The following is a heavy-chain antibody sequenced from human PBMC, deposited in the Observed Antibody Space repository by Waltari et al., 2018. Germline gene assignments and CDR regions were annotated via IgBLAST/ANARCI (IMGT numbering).Heavy chain of an antibody. CDR3: AKDQSGGYYYYNGMDV. CDR2: ISYDGSKK. J-gene: IGHJ6*02. CDR1: GFTFSRDG. D-gene: IGHD1-26*01. Sequence: QVQLVESGGGVVQPGRSLRLSCAASGFTFSRDGMHWVRQAPGKGLEWVAVISYDGSKKYYADSVKGRFTISRDNSKNTLSLQMNSLRTEDTAVYYCAKDQSGGYYYYNGMDVWGQGTTVT. V-gene: IGHV3-30*18.